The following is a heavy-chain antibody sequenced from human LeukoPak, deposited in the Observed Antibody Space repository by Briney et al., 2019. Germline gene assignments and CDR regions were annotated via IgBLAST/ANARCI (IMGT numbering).Heavy chain of an antibody. J-gene: IGHJ5*02. CDR2: IYTSGST. D-gene: IGHD6-13*01. CDR1: GGSISSGSYY. Sequence: SETLSLTCTVSGGSISSGSYYWSWIRQPAGTGLEWIGRIYTSGSTNYNPSLKSRVTISVDTSKNQFSLKLSSVTAADTAVCYCAVAAAADPYNWFDPWGQGTLVTVSS. V-gene: IGHV4-61*02. CDR3: AVAAAADPYNWFDP.